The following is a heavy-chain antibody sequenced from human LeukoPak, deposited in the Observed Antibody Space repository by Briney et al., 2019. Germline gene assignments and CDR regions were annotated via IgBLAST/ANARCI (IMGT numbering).Heavy chain of an antibody. D-gene: IGHD3-10*01. Sequence: SETLSLTCTVSGGSISSYYWSWIRQPAGKGLEWIGRIYTSGSTNYNPSLKSRVTMSVDTSKNQFSLKLSSVTVADTAVYYCARGRMVRGASYYYYYYYMDVWGKGTTVTVSS. J-gene: IGHJ6*03. CDR1: GGSISSYY. V-gene: IGHV4-4*07. CDR2: IYTSGST. CDR3: ARGRMVRGASYYYYYYYMDV.